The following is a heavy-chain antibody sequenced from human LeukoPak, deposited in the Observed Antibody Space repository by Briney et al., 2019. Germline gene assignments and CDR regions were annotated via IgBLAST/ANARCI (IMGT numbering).Heavy chain of an antibody. V-gene: IGHV4-34*01. J-gene: IGHJ6*02. CDR2: INHSGST. CDR1: GGSFSGYY. Sequence: SETLSLTCAVYGGSFSGYYWSWIRQPPGKGLEWIGEINHSGSTNYNPSLKSRVTISVDTSKNQFSLKLSSVTAADTAVYYCARKWFGELLSTYYFYGMDVWVQGTTVTVSS. CDR3: ARKWFGELLSTYYFYGMDV. D-gene: IGHD3-10*01.